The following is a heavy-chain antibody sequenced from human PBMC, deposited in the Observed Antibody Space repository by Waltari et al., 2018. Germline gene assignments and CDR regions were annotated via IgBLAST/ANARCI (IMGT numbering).Heavy chain of an antibody. V-gene: IGHV3-74*01. CDR2: INSEGGGI. J-gene: IGHJ4*02. CDR1: GFSFSSNW. Sequence: EVQLVESGGSLVQPGGSLRLSCATSGFSFSSNWMHWVRHSPGKGLVWVSRINSEGGGIGYADSVRGRFTVSRDNARNTLYLQMNSLRDEDTAVYYCAKLTPPEDYWGQGTLVTVSS. CDR3: AKLTPPEDY. D-gene: IGHD7-27*01.